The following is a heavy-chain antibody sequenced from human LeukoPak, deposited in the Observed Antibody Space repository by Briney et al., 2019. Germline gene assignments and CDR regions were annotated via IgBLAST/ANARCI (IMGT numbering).Heavy chain of an antibody. J-gene: IGHJ4*02. CDR1: GGSFSGYY. CDR2: INYSGST. CDR3: ARHDSGWYYLDY. Sequence: SETLSLTCAVYGGSFSGYYWSWVRQPPGMGLEWIGEINYSGSTNYNPSLKSRVTISLDTSKNQFSLKLSSVTAADTAVYYCARHDSGWYYLDYWGQGTLVTVSS. V-gene: IGHV4-34*01. D-gene: IGHD6-19*01.